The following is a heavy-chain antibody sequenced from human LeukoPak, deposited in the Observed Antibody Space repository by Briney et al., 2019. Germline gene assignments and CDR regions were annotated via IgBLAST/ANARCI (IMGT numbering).Heavy chain of an antibody. Sequence: ESLTLTCAAYGCSFSGYDLHWVRQPPGKGLEWIGDISNVGSTNYNASVKSRFTISVETSKNYFSLKLSSLTAADTAVYYCARAVERGNFDYWGQGTLVTVSS. J-gene: IGHJ4*02. CDR1: GCSFSGYD. CDR3: ARAVERGNFDY. CDR2: ISNVGST. V-gene: IGHV4-34*01. D-gene: IGHD4-23*01.